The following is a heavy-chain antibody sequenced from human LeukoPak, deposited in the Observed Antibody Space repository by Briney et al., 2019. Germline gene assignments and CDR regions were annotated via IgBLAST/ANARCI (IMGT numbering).Heavy chain of an antibody. V-gene: IGHV4-34*01. CDR3: ARVQLVHDSSGYYYYDAFDI. CDR1: GGSISNYY. D-gene: IGHD3-22*01. CDR2: INHSGST. J-gene: IGHJ3*02. Sequence: SETLSLTCTVSGGSISNYYWSWIRQPPGKGLEWIGEINHSGSTNYNPSLKSRVTISVDTSKNQFSLKLSSVTAADTAVYYCARVQLVHDSSGYYYYDAFDIWGQGTMVTVSS.